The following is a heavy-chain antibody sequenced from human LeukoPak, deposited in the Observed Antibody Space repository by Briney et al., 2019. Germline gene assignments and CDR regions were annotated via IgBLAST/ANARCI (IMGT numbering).Heavy chain of an antibody. CDR1: GASITSYY. D-gene: IGHD3-10*01. V-gene: IGHV4-59*12. CDR3: ARGAVSMVRGGSLDY. Sequence: SETLSLTCTVSGASITSYYWSWNRQPPGKGLEWIGYIYYSGSTNYNPSLKSRVTISLDTSKNQFSLKLSSVTAADTAVYYCARGAVSMVRGGSLDYWGQGTLVTVSS. J-gene: IGHJ4*02. CDR2: IYYSGST.